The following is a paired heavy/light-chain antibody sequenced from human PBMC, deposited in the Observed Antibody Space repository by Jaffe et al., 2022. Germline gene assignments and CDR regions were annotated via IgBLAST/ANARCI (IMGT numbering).Heavy chain of an antibody. Sequence: QLQLQESGPGLVKPSETLSLTCTVSGGSISSSSYYWGWIRQPPGKGLEWIGSIYYSGSTYYNPSLKSRVTISVDTSKNQFSLKLSSVTAADTAVYYCARHHPYYDILTGYHGSGHFDYWGQGTLVTVSS. J-gene: IGHJ4*02. CDR2: IYYSGST. CDR1: GGSISSSSYY. CDR3: ARHHPYYDILTGYHGSGHFDY. V-gene: IGHV4-39*01. D-gene: IGHD3-9*01.
Light chain of an antibody. CDR2: KAS. CDR3: QQYNSYSKT. CDR1: QSISSW. J-gene: IGKJ1*01. Sequence: DIQMTQSPSTLSASVGDRVTITCRASQSISSWLAWYQQKPGKAPKLLIYKASSLESGVPSRFSGSGSGTEFTLTISSLQPDDFATYYCQQYNSYSKTFGQGTKVEIK. V-gene: IGKV1-5*03.